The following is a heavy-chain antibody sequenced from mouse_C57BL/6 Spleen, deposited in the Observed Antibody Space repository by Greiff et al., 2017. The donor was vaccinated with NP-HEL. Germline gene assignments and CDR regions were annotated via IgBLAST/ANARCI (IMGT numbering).Heavy chain of an antibody. Sequence: QVQLQQPGAELVRPGTSVKLSCKASGYTFTSYWMHWVKQRPGQGLEWIGVIDPSDSYTNYNQKFKGKATLTVDTSSSTAYMQLSSLTSEDSAVYYCARGDYDYDFDYWGQGTTLTVSS. D-gene: IGHD2-4*01. V-gene: IGHV1-59*01. CDR1: GYTFTSYW. J-gene: IGHJ2*01. CDR3: ARGDYDYDFDY. CDR2: IDPSDSYT.